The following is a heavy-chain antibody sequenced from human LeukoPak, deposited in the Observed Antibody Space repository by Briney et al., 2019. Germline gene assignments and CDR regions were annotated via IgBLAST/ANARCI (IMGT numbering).Heavy chain of an antibody. Sequence: PGVSLRLSCAASGFTFNNYAMNWVRQAPGKGLEWVSVISGSGGTTYYADSVKGRFTISRDSSKNTLYLQMNSLRAEDTAVYYCAKVSGGGLYYDGMDVWGQGTTVTVSS. CDR1: GFTFNNYA. CDR3: AKVSGGGLYYDGMDV. CDR2: ISGSGGTT. J-gene: IGHJ6*02. V-gene: IGHV3-23*01. D-gene: IGHD1-14*01.